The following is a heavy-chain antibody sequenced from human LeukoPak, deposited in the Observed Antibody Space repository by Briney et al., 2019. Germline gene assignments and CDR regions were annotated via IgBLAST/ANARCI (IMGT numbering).Heavy chain of an antibody. J-gene: IGHJ4*02. Sequence: GGSLRLSCAASGFTFSSYWMSWVRQAPGKGLEWVANIKQDGSEKYYVDSVKGRFTISRDNAKNSVYMQMNSLRAEDTAVYSCARQRRYCSGDSCYQRTFDFWGQGTLVTVSS. CDR1: GFTFSSYW. V-gene: IGHV3-7*01. D-gene: IGHD2-15*01. CDR2: IKQDGSEK. CDR3: ARQRRYCSGDSCYQRTFDF.